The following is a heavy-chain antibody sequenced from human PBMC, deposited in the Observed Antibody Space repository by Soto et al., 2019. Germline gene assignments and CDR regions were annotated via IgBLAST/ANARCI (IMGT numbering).Heavy chain of an antibody. V-gene: IGHV1-69*06. CDR2: LIPIFGTA. CDR3: ARNKARGERITIFGVVPSRRYYYYGMEV. CDR1: GGTFSSYA. D-gene: IGHD3-3*01. J-gene: IGHJ6*01. Sequence: GASVKVSCKASGGTFSSYAISWVRQAPGQGLEWMGGLIPIFGTANYAQKFQGGVTITADKSTSTAYMQLSSLRSEDTAVYYCARNKARGERITIFGVVPSRRYYYYGMEVWAQGTTVTVSS.